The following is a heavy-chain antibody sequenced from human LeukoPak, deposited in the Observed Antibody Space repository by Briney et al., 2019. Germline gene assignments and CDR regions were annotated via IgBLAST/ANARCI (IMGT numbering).Heavy chain of an antibody. CDR2: IYPGDSDT. Sequence: GESLKISCKGSGYTFTNYWIGWVRQMPGKGLEFMGIIYPGDSDTRYSPSFQGQVTISVDKSINTAYLQWSSLKASNSAMYYCARAGYSNRWDGVDYWGQGTLVTVSS. CDR1: GYTFTNYW. CDR3: ARAGYSNRWDGVDY. D-gene: IGHD2/OR15-2a*01. J-gene: IGHJ4*02. V-gene: IGHV5-51*01.